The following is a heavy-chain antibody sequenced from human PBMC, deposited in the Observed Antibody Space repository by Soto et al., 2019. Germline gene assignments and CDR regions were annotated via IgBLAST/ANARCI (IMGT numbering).Heavy chain of an antibody. CDR3: ARQAPYCSGGSCYSVYVY. V-gene: IGHV5-51*01. D-gene: IGHD2-15*01. J-gene: IGHJ4*02. CDR1: GFNFPTFW. Sequence: PGESLKISCKHSGFNFPTFWIAWVRQMPGKGLEWMGTIYPDDSDTRYSPSFQGQVTISADKSIQTAYLQWGSLKASDTAMYYCARQAPYCSGGSCYSVYVYWGQGTLVTVSS. CDR2: IYPDDSDT.